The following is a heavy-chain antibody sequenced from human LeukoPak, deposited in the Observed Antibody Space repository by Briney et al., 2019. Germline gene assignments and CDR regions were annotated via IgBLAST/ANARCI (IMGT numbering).Heavy chain of an antibody. CDR3: ARDSGSGYLSFDY. CDR1: GYTFSSNY. V-gene: IGHV1-46*01. Sequence: ASVKVSCKASGYTFSSNYMHWVRQAPGQGLEWMGIINPHGGSTSYAQKFQGRVTMTRDTSTSTVYMELSSLRSEDTAVYYCARDSGSGYLSFDYWGQGTLVTVSS. D-gene: IGHD3-22*01. J-gene: IGHJ4*02. CDR2: INPHGGST.